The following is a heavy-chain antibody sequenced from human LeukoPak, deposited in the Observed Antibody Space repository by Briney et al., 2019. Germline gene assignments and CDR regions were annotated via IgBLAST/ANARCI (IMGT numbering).Heavy chain of an antibody. V-gene: IGHV1-46*01. CDR2: IIPSDGST. CDR1: GYSFTRYF. D-gene: IGHD3-10*01. J-gene: IGHJ4*02. Sequence: ASVKVSCKASGYSFTRYFIHWVRQAPGQGLEWMGIIIPSDGSTSYAQKFQGRVTMTRDTSTSTVYMELSSLRSEDMAVYYCARGKVVTMVRGVIITYFDYWGQGTLVTVSS. CDR3: ARGKVVTMVRGVIITYFDY.